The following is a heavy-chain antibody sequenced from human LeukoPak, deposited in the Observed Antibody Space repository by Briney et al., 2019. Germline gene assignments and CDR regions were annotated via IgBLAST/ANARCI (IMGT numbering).Heavy chain of an antibody. CDR2: ISAYNGNT. V-gene: IGHV1-18*01. D-gene: IGHD2-2*01. CDR3: ARDQDIVVVPAAMGIAARPCGY. CDR1: GYTFTSYG. J-gene: IGHJ4*02. Sequence: ASVKVSCKASGYTFTSYGISWVRQAPGQGLEWMGWISAYNGNTNYAQKLQGRVTMTTDTSTSTAYMELRSLRSDDTAVYYCARDQDIVVVPAAMGIAARPCGYWGQGTLVTVSS.